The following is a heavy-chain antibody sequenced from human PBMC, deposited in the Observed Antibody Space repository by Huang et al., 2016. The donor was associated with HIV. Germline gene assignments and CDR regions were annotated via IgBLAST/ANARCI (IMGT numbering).Heavy chain of an antibody. D-gene: IGHD3-10*01. V-gene: IGHV3-48*01. J-gene: IGHJ3*02. Sequence: EVQLMESGGGLVQPGGSLRLSCAAYGFIFSTYNMNWVRQAPGKGLEWVSYITSSSGSIYYADSVKGRFTISRDNAKNSLYLQMNSLRAEDTAVYYCARFGSYYYGSGSYLDAFDIWGQGTMVTVSS. CDR2: ITSSSGSI. CDR3: ARFGSYYYGSGSYLDAFDI. CDR1: GFIFSTYN.